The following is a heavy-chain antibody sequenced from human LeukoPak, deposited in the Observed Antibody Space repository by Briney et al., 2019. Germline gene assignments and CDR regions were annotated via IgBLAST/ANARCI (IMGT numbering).Heavy chain of an antibody. V-gene: IGHV3-30*03. CDR3: ARTYGDYAFHAFDI. D-gene: IGHD4-17*01. Sequence: PGRSLRLSCAASGFTFSSYGMHWVRQAPGNGLEWVAVISYDGSNKYYADSVKGRFTISRDNSKNTLYLQMNSLRAEDTAVYYCARTYGDYAFHAFDIWGQGTMVTVSS. CDR2: ISYDGSNK. CDR1: GFTFSSYG. J-gene: IGHJ3*02.